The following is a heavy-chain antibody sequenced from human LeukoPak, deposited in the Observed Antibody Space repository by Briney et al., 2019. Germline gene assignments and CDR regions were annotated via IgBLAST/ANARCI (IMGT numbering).Heavy chain of an antibody. CDR1: GYTSTGHY. V-gene: IGHV1-2*02. D-gene: IGHD3-10*01. J-gene: IGHJ4*02. CDR2: INPNSGGT. CDR3: ARDPSSMVRGVIIYYFDH. Sequence: ASVKVSCKASGYTSTGHYLHWVRQAPGQGLEWMGWINPNSGGTNSAQKFQGRVTMTWDTSVNTAYLEVNSLRSDDTAVYYCARDPSSMVRGVIIYYFDHWGQGTLVTVSS.